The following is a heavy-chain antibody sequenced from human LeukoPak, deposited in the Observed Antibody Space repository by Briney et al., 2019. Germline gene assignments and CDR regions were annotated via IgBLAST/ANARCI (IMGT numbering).Heavy chain of an antibody. D-gene: IGHD3-10*01. Sequence: ASVKASCKASGGTFSSYAISWVRQAPGQGLEWMGGIIPIFGTANYAQKFQGRVTITADESTSTAYMELSSLRSEDTAVYYCARGKDYYGSGSYYKLRYYFDYWGQGTLVTVSS. J-gene: IGHJ4*02. V-gene: IGHV1-69*13. CDR1: GGTFSSYA. CDR2: IIPIFGTA. CDR3: ARGKDYYGSGSYYKLRYYFDY.